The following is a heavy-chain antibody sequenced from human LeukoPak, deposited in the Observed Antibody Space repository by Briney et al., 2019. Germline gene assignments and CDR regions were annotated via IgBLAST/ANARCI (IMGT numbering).Heavy chain of an antibody. CDR3: ARDGSRFSGSYGAYYYFDY. CDR1: GGSFSGYY. J-gene: IGHJ4*02. D-gene: IGHD1-26*01. Sequence: PSETLSLTCAVYGGSFSGYYWSWIRQPPGKGLEWIGEINHSGSTNYNPSLKSRVTISVDTSKNQFSLKLSSVTAADTAVYYCARDGSRFSGSYGAYYYFDYWGQGTLVTVSS. V-gene: IGHV4-34*01. CDR2: INHSGST.